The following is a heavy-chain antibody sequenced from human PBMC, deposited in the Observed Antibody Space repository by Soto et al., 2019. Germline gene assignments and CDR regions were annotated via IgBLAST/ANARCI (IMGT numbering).Heavy chain of an antibody. CDR1: GFTFSSYA. D-gene: IGHD3-3*01. CDR3: AKGYNYDFWSGLGRQNDAFDI. CDR2: ISGSGGST. Sequence: GGSLRLSCAASGFTFSSYAMSWVRQAPGKGLEWVSAISGSGGSTYYADSVEGRFTISRDNSKNTLYLQMNSLRAEDTAVYYCAKGYNYDFWSGLGRQNDAFDIWGQGTMVTVSS. J-gene: IGHJ3*02. V-gene: IGHV3-23*01.